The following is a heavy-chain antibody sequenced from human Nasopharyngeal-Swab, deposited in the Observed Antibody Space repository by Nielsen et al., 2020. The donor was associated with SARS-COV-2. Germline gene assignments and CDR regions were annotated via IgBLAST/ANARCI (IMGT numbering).Heavy chain of an antibody. D-gene: IGHD3-22*01. CDR2: INTNTVNQ. Sequence: ASVKVSCKASGYTFTNHFMHWVRQAPGHGLEWMGWINTNTVNQPYAQGFTGRFVFSLDPSVSTAYLQISSLKAEDTAVYYCARDHVYYDSSGYPDAFDIWGQGTMVTVSS. V-gene: IGHV7-4-1*02. CDR1: GYTFTNHF. CDR3: ARDHVYYDSSGYPDAFDI. J-gene: IGHJ3*02.